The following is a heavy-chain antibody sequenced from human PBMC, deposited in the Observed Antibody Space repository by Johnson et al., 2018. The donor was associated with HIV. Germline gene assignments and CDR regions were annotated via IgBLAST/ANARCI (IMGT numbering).Heavy chain of an antibody. CDR3: AKDASTLGGDAFDI. V-gene: IGHV3-30*02. D-gene: IGHD3-16*01. CDR2: IRYDGSNN. CDR1: GFTFSSYG. J-gene: IGHJ3*02. Sequence: QVQLVESGGGVVQPGGSLRLSCAASGFTFSSYGMHWVRQAPGKGLEWVAFIRYDGSNNYYTDSVKGRFTLSRDNSKNTLYLQMNSLGAEDTAVYYCAKDASTLGGDAFDIWGQGTMVTVSS.